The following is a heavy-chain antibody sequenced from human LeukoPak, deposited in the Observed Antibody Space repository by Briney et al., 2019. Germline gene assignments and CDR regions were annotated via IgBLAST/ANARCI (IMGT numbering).Heavy chain of an antibody. CDR2: INPSGGST. V-gene: IGHV1-46*01. J-gene: IGHJ4*02. CDR1: GYTFTSYY. Sequence: GASVKVSCKASGYTFTSYYMHWVRQAPGQGLEWMGIINPSGGSTSYAQKFQGRVTMTRDTSTSTVYMELSSLRSEDTAVYYCARASAPDTAMVYFDYWGQGTLVTVSS. D-gene: IGHD5-18*01. CDR3: ARASAPDTAMVYFDY.